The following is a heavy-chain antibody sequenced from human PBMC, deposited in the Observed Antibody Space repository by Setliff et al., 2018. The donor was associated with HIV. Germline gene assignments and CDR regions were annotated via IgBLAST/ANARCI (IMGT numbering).Heavy chain of an antibody. CDR1: GYTFTNFY. CDR2: INPGGGNT. Sequence: ASVKVSWKASGYTFTNFYMHWVRQAPGQGLEWMGIINPGGGNTRYAQRFQGRVSMTRDTSTSTVYMELRSLRSDDTAVYYCARSSSNWYYYYYMDVWGKGTTVTV. J-gene: IGHJ6*03. D-gene: IGHD6-13*01. V-gene: IGHV1-46*01. CDR3: ARSSSNWYYYYYMDV.